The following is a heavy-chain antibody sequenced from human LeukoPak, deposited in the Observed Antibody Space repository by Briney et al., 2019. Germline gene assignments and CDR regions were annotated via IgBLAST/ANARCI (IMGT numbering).Heavy chain of an antibody. D-gene: IGHD3-10*01. CDR2: INQDGSVK. CDR3: ATLRRASPGDY. Sequence: QPGGSLRLSCAASGFSFSNYWMKWVRQAPEKGLEWVANINQDGSVKVYVDSVKGRFIISRDNAKNSLYLQMNSLGPDDTAVYYCATLRRASPGDYWGQGILVTVSS. J-gene: IGHJ4*02. V-gene: IGHV3-7*01. CDR1: GFSFSNYW.